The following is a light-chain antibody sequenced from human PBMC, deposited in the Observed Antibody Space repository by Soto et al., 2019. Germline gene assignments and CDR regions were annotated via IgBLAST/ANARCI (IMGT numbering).Light chain of an antibody. Sequence: EIVMTQSPATLSLSPGERATLSCRASQSVSSNLAWYQQKPGQAPRLLIYGASTRATGVPARFSGSGSGTEFTLTISTLQSEDFAVYYCQQYDTWPPLTFGGGTQLDIK. V-gene: IGKV3-15*01. CDR3: QQYDTWPPLT. J-gene: IGKJ4*01. CDR1: QSVSSN. CDR2: GAS.